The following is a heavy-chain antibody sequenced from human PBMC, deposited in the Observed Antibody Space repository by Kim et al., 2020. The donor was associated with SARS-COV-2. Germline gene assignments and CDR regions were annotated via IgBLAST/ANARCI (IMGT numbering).Heavy chain of an antibody. D-gene: IGHD3-10*01. CDR3: ARAPTLLWFGAVVVYYFDY. J-gene: IGHJ4*02. CDR1: GGSISSGGYY. CDR2: IYYSGST. V-gene: IGHV4-31*03. Sequence: SETLSLTCTVSGGSISSGGYYWSWIRQHPGKGLEWIGYIYYSGSTYYNPSLKSRVTISVDTSKNQFSLKLRSVTAADTAVYYCARAPTLLWFGAVVVYYFDYWGQGTLVTVSS.